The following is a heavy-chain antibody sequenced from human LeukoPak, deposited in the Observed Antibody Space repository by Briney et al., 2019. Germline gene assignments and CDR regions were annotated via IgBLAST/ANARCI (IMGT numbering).Heavy chain of an antibody. CDR2: IHISGST. D-gene: IGHD3-22*01. V-gene: IGHV4-61*02. CDR3: ARADRSGYFGNVVAFDI. J-gene: IGHJ3*02. CDR1: SGSINSGSYS. Sequence: PSETLSLTCTVSSGSINSGSYSWTWIRQPAGKGLEWIGRIHISGSTDYTPSLKSRVTISVDTSKNQFSLKLSSVTAADTAVYYCARADRSGYFGNVVAFDIWGQGTVVTVSS.